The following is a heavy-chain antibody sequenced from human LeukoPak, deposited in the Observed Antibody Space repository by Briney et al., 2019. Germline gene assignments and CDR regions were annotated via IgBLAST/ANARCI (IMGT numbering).Heavy chain of an antibody. Sequence: PGGSLRLSCAASGFTFSSYAMHWVRQAPGKGLEWVAVISYDGSNKYYADSVKGRFTISRDNSKNTLYLQMNSLRAEDTAVYYCARDRDWRFWSGYPHELSNYAGMDVWGQGTTVTVSS. V-gene: IGHV3-30*04. CDR3: ARDRDWRFWSGYPHELSNYAGMDV. CDR1: GFTFSSYA. J-gene: IGHJ6*02. D-gene: IGHD3-3*01. CDR2: ISYDGSNK.